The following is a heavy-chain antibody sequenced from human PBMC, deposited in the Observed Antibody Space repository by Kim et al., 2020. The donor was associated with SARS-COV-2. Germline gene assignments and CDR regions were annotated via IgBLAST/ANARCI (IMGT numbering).Heavy chain of an antibody. J-gene: IGHJ5*02. D-gene: IGHD4-17*01. CDR3: ARHLTPLTTVTTLHP. V-gene: IGHV4-59*08. Sequence: PPPRSRVTISVDTAKNQFSLKLSSVTAADTAVYYCARHLTPLTTVTTLHPWGQGTLVTVSS.